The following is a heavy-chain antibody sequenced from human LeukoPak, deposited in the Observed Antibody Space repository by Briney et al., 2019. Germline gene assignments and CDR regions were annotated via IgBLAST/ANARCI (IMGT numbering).Heavy chain of an antibody. J-gene: IGHJ4*02. CDR1: GFTFSRYA. V-gene: IGHV3-33*08. CDR2: IWYDGSNK. CDR3: ARAYCSGGSCYSDFDY. Sequence: GGSLRLSCVASGFTFSRYAMHWVRQGPGKGLEWVAVIWYDGSNKYYADSVKGRFTISRDNSKNTLYLQMNSLRAEDTAVYYCARAYCSGGSCYSDFDYWGQGTLVTVSS. D-gene: IGHD2-15*01.